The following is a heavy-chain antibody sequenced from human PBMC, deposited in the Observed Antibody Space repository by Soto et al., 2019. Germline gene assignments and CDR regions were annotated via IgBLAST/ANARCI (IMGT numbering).Heavy chain of an antibody. CDR3: ARDSPVDTAMVGLDY. Sequence: QVQLVQSGAEVKKPGASVKVSCKASGYTFTSYGISWVRQAPGQGLEWMGWISAYNGNTNYAQKLQGRVTMTTDTPTSTAYMELRSLRSDDTAVYYCARDSPVDTAMVGLDYWGQGTLVTVSS. V-gene: IGHV1-18*01. CDR2: ISAYNGNT. D-gene: IGHD5-18*01. J-gene: IGHJ4*02. CDR1: GYTFTSYG.